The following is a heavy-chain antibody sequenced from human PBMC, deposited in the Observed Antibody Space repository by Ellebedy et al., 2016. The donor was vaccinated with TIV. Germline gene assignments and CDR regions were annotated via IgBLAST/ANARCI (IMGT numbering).Heavy chain of an antibody. V-gene: IGHV3-21*01. D-gene: IGHD3-9*01. CDR3: ARAPRLRYFDWP. CDR2: ISGSSTYI. CDR1: GFTFSTND. J-gene: IGHJ5*02. Sequence: GESLKISCAASGFTFSTNDMNWVRQAPGKGLEWVSSISGSSTYIYYADSVKGRFTISRDNAKNSLFLQMDGLKIEDTAVYYCARAPRLRYFDWPWGQGTLVTVSS.